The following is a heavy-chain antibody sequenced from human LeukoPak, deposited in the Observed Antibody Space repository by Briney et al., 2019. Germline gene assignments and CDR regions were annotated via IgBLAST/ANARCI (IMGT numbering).Heavy chain of an antibody. CDR1: GGSISSYY. Sequence: SETLSLTCTVSGGSISSYYWSWIRQPAGKGLEWIGRIYTSGSTNYNPSLKSRVTMSVDTSKNQFSLKLSSVTAADTAVYYCARASGSYGSGSYYYYGMDVWGKGTTVTVSS. D-gene: IGHD3-10*01. CDR2: IYTSGST. V-gene: IGHV4-4*07. J-gene: IGHJ6*04. CDR3: ARASGSYGSGSYYYYGMDV.